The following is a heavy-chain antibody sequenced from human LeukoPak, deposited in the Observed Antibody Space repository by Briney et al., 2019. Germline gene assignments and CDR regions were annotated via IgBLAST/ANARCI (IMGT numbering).Heavy chain of an antibody. D-gene: IGHD6-6*01. J-gene: IGHJ4*02. V-gene: IGHV1-8*01. CDR1: GYTFSSYD. CDR2: MNPNSGNT. Sequence: WASVKVSCKASGYTFSSYDINWVRQATGQGLEWMGWMNPNSGNTGYAQKFQGRVTMTRNTSISTAYMELSSLRSEDTAVYYCARASEYSSPSDDYWGQGTLVTVSS. CDR3: ARASEYSSPSDDY.